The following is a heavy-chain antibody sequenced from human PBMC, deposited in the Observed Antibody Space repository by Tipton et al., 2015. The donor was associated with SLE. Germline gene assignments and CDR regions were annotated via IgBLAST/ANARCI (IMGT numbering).Heavy chain of an antibody. J-gene: IGHJ4*02. CDR2: IYHSGST. CDR3: ASVTYYYDSSGYPEYYFDY. Sequence: TLSLTCTVSGGSISSYYWSWIRQPPGKGLEWIGSIYHSGSTYYNPSPKSRVTISVDTAKNQLSLKLSSVTAADTAVYYCASVTYYYDSSGYPEYYFDYWGQGTLVTVSS. V-gene: IGHV4-59*08. CDR1: GGSISSYY. D-gene: IGHD3-22*01.